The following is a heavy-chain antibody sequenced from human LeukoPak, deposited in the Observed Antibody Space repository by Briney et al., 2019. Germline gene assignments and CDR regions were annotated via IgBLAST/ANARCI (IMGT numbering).Heavy chain of an antibody. V-gene: IGHV4-34*01. CDR2: INHSGST. Sequence: SETLSLTCAAYGGSFSGYYWSWIRQPPGEGLEWIGEINHSGSTNYNPSLKSRVTISVDTSKNQFSLKLSSVTAADTAVYYCARGQQLVPCYFDYWGQGTLVTVSS. D-gene: IGHD6-13*01. CDR1: GGSFSGYY. J-gene: IGHJ4*02. CDR3: ARGQQLVPCYFDY.